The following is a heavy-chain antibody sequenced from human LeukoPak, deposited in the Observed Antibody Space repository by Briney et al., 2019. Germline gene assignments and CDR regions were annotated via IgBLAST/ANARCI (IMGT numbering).Heavy chain of an antibody. V-gene: IGHV3-30*04. CDR3: AKVVEAGTLFS. Sequence: GGSLRLSCAASGFTFSSYAMHWVRQAPGKGLEWVAVISYDGSNKYYADPVKGRFTISRDNSKNTLYLQMNSLRAEDTAVYYCAKVVEAGTLFSWGQGTLVTVSS. CDR1: GFTFSSYA. CDR2: ISYDGSNK. J-gene: IGHJ4*02. D-gene: IGHD6-19*01.